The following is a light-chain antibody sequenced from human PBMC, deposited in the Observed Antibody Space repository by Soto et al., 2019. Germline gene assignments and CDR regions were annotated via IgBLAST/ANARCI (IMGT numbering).Light chain of an antibody. CDR2: GAS. J-gene: IGKJ5*01. CDR3: QQYGSSPIT. CDR1: QSVSNDY. V-gene: IGKV3-20*01. Sequence: EIVWTQSPGTLSLSPGERATLSCRASQSVSNDYLAWYQQKSGQAPRLLIHGASSRATGIPDRLSGSGSGTDFTLTISRLEPEDFAVYYCQQYGSSPITFGQGKRLEIK.